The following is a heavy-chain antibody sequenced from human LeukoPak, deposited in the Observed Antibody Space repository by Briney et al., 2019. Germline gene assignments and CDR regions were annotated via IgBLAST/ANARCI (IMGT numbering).Heavy chain of an antibody. CDR2: IIPIFGTA. Sequence: GASVKVSCKASGGTFSSYAISWVRQAPGQGLEWMGGIIPIFGTANYARKFQGRVTITTDESTSTAYMELSSLRSEDTAVYYCARGVRGWYFFDYWGQGTLVTVS. J-gene: IGHJ4*02. CDR3: ARGVRGWYFFDY. V-gene: IGHV1-69*05. CDR1: GGTFSSYA.